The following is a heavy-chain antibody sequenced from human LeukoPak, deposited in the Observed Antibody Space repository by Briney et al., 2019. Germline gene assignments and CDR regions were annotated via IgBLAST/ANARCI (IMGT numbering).Heavy chain of an antibody. J-gene: IGHJ4*02. CDR2: IWYDGSNK. CDR1: GFTFSSYG. Sequence: GRSLRLSCAASGFTFSSYGMPWVRQAPGKGLEWVAVIWYDGSNKYYADSVKGRFTISRDNSKNTLYLQMNSLRAEDTAVYYCARDPMDRRQFDYWGQGTLVTVSS. V-gene: IGHV3-33*01. D-gene: IGHD3/OR15-3a*01. CDR3: ARDPMDRRQFDY.